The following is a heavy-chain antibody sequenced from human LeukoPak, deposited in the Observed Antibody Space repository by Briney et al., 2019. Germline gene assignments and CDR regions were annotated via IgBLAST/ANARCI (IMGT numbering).Heavy chain of an antibody. CDR1: GYTFTSYA. D-gene: IGHD1-26*01. J-gene: IGHJ4*02. CDR3: ARGSPGGGATTFDY. V-gene: IGHV7-4-1*02. Sequence: ASVKVSCKASGYTFTSYAMNWVRQAPGQGLEWMGWINTNTGNPTYAQGFTGRFVFSLDTSVSTAYLQISSLKAENTAVYYCARGSPGGGATTFDYWGQGTLVTVSS. CDR2: INTNTGNP.